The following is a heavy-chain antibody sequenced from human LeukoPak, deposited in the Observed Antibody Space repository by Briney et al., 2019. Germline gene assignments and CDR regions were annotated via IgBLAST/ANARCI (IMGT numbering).Heavy chain of an antibody. D-gene: IGHD6-19*01. V-gene: IGHV4-59*01. J-gene: IGHJ4*02. CDR3: ARDHSSGEFDY. CDR1: GGSISSYY. Sequence: SETLSLTCTVSGGSISSYYWSWIRQPPGKGLEWIGYIYYSGYTNYNPSLKSRVTISVDTSKNQFSLKLSSVTAADTAVYYCARDHSSGEFDYWGQGTLVTVSS. CDR2: IYYSGYT.